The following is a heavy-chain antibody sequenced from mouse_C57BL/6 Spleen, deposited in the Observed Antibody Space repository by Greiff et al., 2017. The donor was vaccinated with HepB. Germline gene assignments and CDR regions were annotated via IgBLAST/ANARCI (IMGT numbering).Heavy chain of an antibody. Sequence: QVQLKESGPGLVQPSQSLSITCTVSGFSLTSYGVHWVRQSPGKGLEWLGVIWSGGSTDYNAAFISRMSISKDNSKSQVFFKMNSLQADDTAIYYCARRGDDGYYYFDYWGQGTTLTVSS. CDR1: GFSLTSYG. CDR2: IWSGGST. J-gene: IGHJ2*01. V-gene: IGHV2-2*01. CDR3: ARRGDDGYYYFDY. D-gene: IGHD2-3*01.